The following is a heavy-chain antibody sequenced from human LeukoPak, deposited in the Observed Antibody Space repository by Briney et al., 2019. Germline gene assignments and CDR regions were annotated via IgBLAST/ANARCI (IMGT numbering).Heavy chain of an antibody. J-gene: IGHJ1*01. V-gene: IGHV4-59*01. CDR3: ARGYSSSWYSKEYFQH. CDR1: GGSISSYY. Sequence: SETLSLTCAVSGGSISSYYWSWIRQPPGKGLEWIGYIYYSGSTNYNPSLKSRVTISVDTSKNQFSLKLNPVTAADTAVYYCARGYSSSWYSKEYFQHWGQGTLVTVSS. D-gene: IGHD6-13*01. CDR2: IYYSGST.